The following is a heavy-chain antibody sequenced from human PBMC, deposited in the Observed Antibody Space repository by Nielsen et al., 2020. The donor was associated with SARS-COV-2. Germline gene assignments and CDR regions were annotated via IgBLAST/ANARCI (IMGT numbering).Heavy chain of an antibody. Sequence: GGSLRLSCAASGFTFSSYAMHWVRQAPGKGLEWVAVIWYDGSNKYYADSVKGRFTISRDNSKNTLYLQMNSLRAEDTAVYYCARDGGVPAAYDYWGQGTLVTVSS. J-gene: IGHJ4*02. D-gene: IGHD2-2*01. V-gene: IGHV3-33*08. CDR1: GFTFSSYA. CDR3: ARDGGVPAAYDY. CDR2: IWYDGSNK.